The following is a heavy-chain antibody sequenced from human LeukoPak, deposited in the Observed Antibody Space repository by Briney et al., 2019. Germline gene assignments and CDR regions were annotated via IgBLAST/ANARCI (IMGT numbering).Heavy chain of an antibody. J-gene: IGHJ4*02. D-gene: IGHD3-22*01. CDR2: MNPNSGNT. V-gene: IGHV1-8*01. CDR3: AREARYYYDSSGHLDY. CDR1: GYTFTSYD. Sequence: ASVKVSCKASGYTFTSYDINWVRQATGQGLEWMGWMNPNSGNTGYAQKFQGRVTMTRDTSTSTVYMELSSLRSEDTAVYYCAREARYYYDSSGHLDYWGQGTLVTVSS.